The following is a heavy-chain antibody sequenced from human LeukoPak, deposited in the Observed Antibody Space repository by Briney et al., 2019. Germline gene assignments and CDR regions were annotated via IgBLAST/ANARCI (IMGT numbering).Heavy chain of an antibody. J-gene: IGHJ4*02. D-gene: IGHD3-16*01. CDR2: IYYSGST. CDR1: GGSFSGYY. CDR3: ARGPHGRGTFDY. V-gene: IGHV4-59*01. Sequence: SETLSLTCAVYGGSFSGYYWSWIRQPPGKGLEWIGYIYYSGSTNYNPSLKSRVTISVDTSKNQFSLKLSSVTAADTAVYYCARGPHGRGTFDYWGQGTLVTVSS.